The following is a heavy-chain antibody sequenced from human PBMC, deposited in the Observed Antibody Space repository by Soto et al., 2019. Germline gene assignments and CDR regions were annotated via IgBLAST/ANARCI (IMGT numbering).Heavy chain of an antibody. CDR3: AKGSGYCSSNSCSKTPGDFDC. J-gene: IGHJ4*02. V-gene: IGHV3-23*01. D-gene: IGHD2-2*01. Sequence: EVQLLESGGGLVQPGGSLRLSCAASGFTFSSYAMSWVRQAPGKGLEWVSAISGSGGSTYYADSVKGRFTIARDNTKNTLYVQMNSLRAEDTAVYCCAKGSGYCSSNSCSKTPGDFDCWGQGTLVTVSS. CDR1: GFTFSSYA. CDR2: ISGSGGST.